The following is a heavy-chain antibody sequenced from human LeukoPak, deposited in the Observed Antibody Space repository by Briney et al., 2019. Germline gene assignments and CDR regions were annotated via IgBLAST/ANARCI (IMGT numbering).Heavy chain of an antibody. CDR1: GFTFSSYW. CDR3: ARVRLAWLLTFDY. J-gene: IGHJ4*02. V-gene: IGHV3-74*01. Sequence: LPGGSLRLSCAASGFTFSSYWMHWVRQAPGKGLVWVSRINSDGSSTSYADSVKGRFTISRDNAKNSLYLQMNSLRAEDTAVYYCARVRLAWLLTFDYWGQGTLVTVSS. CDR2: INSDGSST. D-gene: IGHD3-9*01.